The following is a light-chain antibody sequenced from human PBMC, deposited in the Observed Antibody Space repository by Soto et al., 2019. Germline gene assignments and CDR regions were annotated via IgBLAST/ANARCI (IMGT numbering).Light chain of an antibody. CDR1: SSDVGGYNY. Sequence: QSVLTQPASGSGSPGQSITISCTGTSSDVGGYNYVSWYQQHPGKAPKLMIYEVSNRPSGVSNRFSGSKSGNTASLTISGLQAEDEADYYCSSYTSSSIPYVFGTGTKVTVL. J-gene: IGLJ1*01. CDR2: EVS. CDR3: SSYTSSSIPYV. V-gene: IGLV2-14*01.